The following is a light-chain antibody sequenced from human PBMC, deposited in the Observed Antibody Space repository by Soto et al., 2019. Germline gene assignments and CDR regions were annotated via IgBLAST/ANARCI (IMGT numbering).Light chain of an antibody. CDR1: SSNVGNNY. CDR3: GTWDSGLNVFV. CDR2: DNY. Sequence: QSVLTQPPSVSAAPGQKVTISCSGGSSNVGNNYVSWYQHLPGTGPKLLIYDNYERPSGIPDRFSASKSGTSATLGITGLQTGDEADYYCGTWDSGLNVFVFGTGTKLTVL. J-gene: IGLJ1*01. V-gene: IGLV1-51*01.